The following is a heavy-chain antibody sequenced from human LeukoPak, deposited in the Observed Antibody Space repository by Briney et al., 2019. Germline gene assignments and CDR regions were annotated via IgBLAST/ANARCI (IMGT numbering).Heavy chain of an antibody. CDR3: ASGGPS. D-gene: IGHD3-16*01. CDR2: VNSDESST. V-gene: IGHV3-74*01. J-gene: IGHJ5*02. CDR1: GFTFSRYW. Sequence: GGSLRLSCAASGFTFSRYWMHWVRQAPGKGLVWVSRVNSDESSTAYADSVKGRFTISRDNAKNSLYLQMNGLRAEDTAVYYCASGGPSWGQGTLVTVSS.